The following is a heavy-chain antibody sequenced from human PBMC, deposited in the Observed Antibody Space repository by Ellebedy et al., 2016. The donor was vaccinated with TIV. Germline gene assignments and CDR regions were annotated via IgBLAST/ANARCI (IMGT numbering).Heavy chain of an antibody. V-gene: IGHV1-46*01. Sequence: AASVKVSCKASGYTFTSYYMHWVRQAPGQGLEWMGIINPTIGSTTYAQKFQGRVTMTSDTSTSTVYMALSSLKSEDTDVYYCARVPSYSSGYDLDHWGQGTLVTVSS. CDR2: INPTIGST. D-gene: IGHD5-18*01. CDR1: GYTFTSYY. J-gene: IGHJ4*02. CDR3: ARVPSYSSGYDLDH.